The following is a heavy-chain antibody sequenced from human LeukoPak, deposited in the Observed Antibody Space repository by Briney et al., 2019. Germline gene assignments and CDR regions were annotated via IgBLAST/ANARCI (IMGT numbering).Heavy chain of an antibody. CDR1: GFTFSSYA. D-gene: IGHD2-2*01. J-gene: IGHJ4*02. CDR3: AKDLTSPAATTYYFDY. CDR2: ISGSGGST. Sequence: GGSLRLSCAASGFTFSSYAMSLVRQAPGKGLEWVSAISGSGGSTYYADSVKGRFTISRDNSKNTLYLQMNSLRAEDTAVYYCAKDLTSPAATTYYFDYWGQGTLVTVSS. V-gene: IGHV3-23*01.